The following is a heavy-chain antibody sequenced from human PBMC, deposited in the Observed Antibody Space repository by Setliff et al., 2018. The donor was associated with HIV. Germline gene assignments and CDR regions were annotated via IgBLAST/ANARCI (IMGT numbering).Heavy chain of an antibody. D-gene: IGHD2-8*01. V-gene: IGHV1-2*02. CDR1: GGTFNNYA. CDR3: ARGGGYCTNGLCYNRWFDP. J-gene: IGHJ5*02. Sequence: ASVKVSCKASGGTFNNYAISWVRQAPGQGLEWMGWISPDSGHTNYGQEFRGRVSMTWTTPNSTAYMELSGLRSDGTAVYYCARGGGYCTNGLCYNRWFDPWGQGALVTVSS. CDR2: ISPDSGHT.